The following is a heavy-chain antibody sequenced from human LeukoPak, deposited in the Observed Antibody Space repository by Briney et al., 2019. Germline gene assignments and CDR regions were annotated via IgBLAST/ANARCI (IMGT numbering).Heavy chain of an antibody. J-gene: IGHJ4*02. CDR3: ARAYDTSWHNFDL. CDR1: GFSFGTFA. Sequence: PGGSLRLSCAASGFSFGTFAMHWVRQAPGKGLGWVAIISYDERQEYYADSVKGRFTISRDNSKNTLYLQMNSLRGEDTAVYYCARAYDTSWHNFDLWGQGSLVTVSS. CDR2: ISYDERQE. D-gene: IGHD2-2*01. V-gene: IGHV3-30*04.